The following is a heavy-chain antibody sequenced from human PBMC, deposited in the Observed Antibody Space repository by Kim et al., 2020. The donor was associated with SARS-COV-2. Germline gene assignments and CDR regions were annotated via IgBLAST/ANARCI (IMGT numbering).Heavy chain of an antibody. D-gene: IGHD6-6*01. CDR1: GFTFSSYA. CDR2: ISGSGGST. Sequence: GGSLRLSCAASGFTFSSYAMSGVRQAPGKGLEWVSAISGSGGSTYYADSVKGRFTISRDNSKNTLYLQMNSLRAEETAVYYCPRGYSSSAPPADYWGQGTLVTVSS. V-gene: IGHV3-23*01. CDR3: PRGYSSSAPPADY. J-gene: IGHJ4*02.